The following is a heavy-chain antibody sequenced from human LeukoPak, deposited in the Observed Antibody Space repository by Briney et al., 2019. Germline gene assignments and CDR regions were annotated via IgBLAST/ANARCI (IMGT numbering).Heavy chain of an antibody. CDR3: ARGPFCGGDRLSGAFDI. CDR2: INYSGSS. J-gene: IGHJ3*02. Sequence: SQTLSFTCTVSGGSISRYYWSWIRQPPGKGLEWIGYINYSGSSSYNPSLKSPGTMSVDTTKNQVSLKRSSVTAADAAMYYCARGPFCGGDRLSGAFDIWGQGTMVTVSS. D-gene: IGHD2-21*02. CDR1: GGSISRYY. V-gene: IGHV4-59*01.